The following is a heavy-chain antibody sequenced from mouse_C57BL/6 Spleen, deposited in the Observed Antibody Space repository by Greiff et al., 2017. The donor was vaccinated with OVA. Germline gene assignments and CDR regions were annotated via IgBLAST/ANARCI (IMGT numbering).Heavy chain of an antibody. V-gene: IGHV5-6*02. CDR1: GFTFSSYG. D-gene: IGHD2-1*01. CDR2: ISSGGSYT. J-gene: IGHJ2*01. CDR3: ARQVTPFDY. Sequence: DVKLVESGGDLVKPGGSLKLSCAASGFTFSSYGMSWVRQTPDKRLEWVATISSGGSYTYYPDSVKGRFTISRDNAKNTLYLQMSSLKSEDTAMYYCARQVTPFDYWGQGTTLTVSS.